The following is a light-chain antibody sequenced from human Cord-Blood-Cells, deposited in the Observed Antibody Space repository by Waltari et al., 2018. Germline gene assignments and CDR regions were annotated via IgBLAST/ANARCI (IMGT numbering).Light chain of an antibody. V-gene: IGLV2-14*01. Sequence: QSALTQPASVSGSPGQSITISCTGSSLDVGCSNSVSWYPPHPGKAPKLMFYEVSNRASGVSNRFSGSKAGNTASLTISGLQAEDEADYYCSSYTSSTPYVFGTGTKVTVL. CDR2: EVS. CDR1: SLDVGCSNS. J-gene: IGLJ1*01. CDR3: SSYTSSTPYV.